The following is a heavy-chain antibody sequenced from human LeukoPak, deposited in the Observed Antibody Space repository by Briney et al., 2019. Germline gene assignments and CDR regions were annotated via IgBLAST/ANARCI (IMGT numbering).Heavy chain of an antibody. Sequence: PGGSLRLSCAASGFTVSSNYMSWVRQAPGKGLEWVSVIYSGGSTYYADSVKGRFTISRDNSKNTLYLQMNSLRAEDTAVYYCARWSKLWLYFDYWGQGTLVTASS. V-gene: IGHV3-53*01. J-gene: IGHJ4*02. CDR2: IYSGGST. CDR3: ARWSKLWLYFDY. CDR1: GFTVSSNY. D-gene: IGHD5-18*01.